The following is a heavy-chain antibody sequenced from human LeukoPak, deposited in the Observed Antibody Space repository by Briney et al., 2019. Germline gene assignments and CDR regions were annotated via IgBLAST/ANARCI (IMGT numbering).Heavy chain of an antibody. Sequence: KPSETLSLACTVSGGSISSYYWSWIRQPPGKGLEWIGEINHSGSTNYNPSLKSRVTISVDTSKNQFSLELSSVTAADTAVYYCARGRPGFWSGYYNDRPRWYFDYWGQGTLVTVSS. V-gene: IGHV4-34*01. J-gene: IGHJ4*02. CDR2: INHSGST. CDR3: ARGRPGFWSGYYNDRPRWYFDY. CDR1: GGSISSYY. D-gene: IGHD3-3*01.